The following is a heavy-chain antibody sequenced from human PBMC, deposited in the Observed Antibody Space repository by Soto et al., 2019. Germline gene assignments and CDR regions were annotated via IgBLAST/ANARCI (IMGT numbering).Heavy chain of an antibody. J-gene: IGHJ4*02. V-gene: IGHV3-9*01. CDR2: ITWNSRVL. Sequence: TGGSLRLSCVGTGLNFDDFAMHWVRQAPGKGLEWVSGITWNSRVLAYADSVNGRFTISRDNARNSLYLQMDSLRDEDTALYYCAKGRYDFWSPYYFDSWGQGTLVTVSS. CDR3: AKGRYDFWSPYYFDS. CDR1: GLNFDDFA. D-gene: IGHD3-3*01.